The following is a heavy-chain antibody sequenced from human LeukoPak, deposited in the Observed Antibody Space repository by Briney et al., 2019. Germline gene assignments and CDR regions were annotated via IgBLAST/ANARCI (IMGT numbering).Heavy chain of an antibody. Sequence: AGRSLRLSCAASGFSFEDFAMYWVRQAPGKGLEWVSGISWNSFSIGYADFVKGRFTISRDNGKNSLYLQMSSLRGEDTALYYCAKSMYNWNDLDAFDIWGQGTMVTVSS. CDR2: ISWNSFSI. CDR1: GFSFEDFA. D-gene: IGHD1-1*01. J-gene: IGHJ3*02. V-gene: IGHV3-9*01. CDR3: AKSMYNWNDLDAFDI.